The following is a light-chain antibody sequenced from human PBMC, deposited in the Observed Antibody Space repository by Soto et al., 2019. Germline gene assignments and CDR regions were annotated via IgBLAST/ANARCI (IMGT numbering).Light chain of an antibody. Sequence: DIQMTQSPSSLSASVGDRVTITCQASQNINNYLNWYQQKPGKAPKLLIYAASSLQSGVPSRFSGSDSGTDFTLTISSLQPEDFATYYCQQANSFPLTFGGGTKVDIK. CDR1: QNINNY. CDR3: QQANSFPLT. CDR2: AAS. J-gene: IGKJ4*01. V-gene: IGKV1-12*01.